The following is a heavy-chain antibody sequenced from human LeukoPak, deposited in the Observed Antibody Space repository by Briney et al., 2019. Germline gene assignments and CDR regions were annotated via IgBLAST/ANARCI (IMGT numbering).Heavy chain of an antibody. Sequence: ASVKISCKTSGYTIINYAMIWVRQAPGQGLEWMGWINTNTGNPTYAQGFTGRSVFSLDTSVSTAYLQISSLKAEDTAVYYCARDTYYYMDVWGKGTTVTVSS. CDR3: ARDTYYYMDV. V-gene: IGHV7-4-1*02. CDR1: GYTIINYA. CDR2: INTNTGNP. J-gene: IGHJ6*03.